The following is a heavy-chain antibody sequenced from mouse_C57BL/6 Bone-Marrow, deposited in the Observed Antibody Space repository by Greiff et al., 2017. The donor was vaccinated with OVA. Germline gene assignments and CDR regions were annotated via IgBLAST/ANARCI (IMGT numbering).Heavy chain of an antibody. D-gene: IGHD2-3*01. J-gene: IGHJ3*01. Sequence: VQLQESGAELAKPGASVKLSCKASGYTFTSYWMHWVKQRPGQGLEWIGYINPSSGYTKYHQKFKDQSTLTADKSSSTAYMQLSSLTYVDSAVYYSARSKCVYDGYSGFAYWGQGTLVTVSA. V-gene: IGHV1-7*01. CDR1: GYTFTSYW. CDR2: INPSSGYT. CDR3: ARSKCVYDGYSGFAY.